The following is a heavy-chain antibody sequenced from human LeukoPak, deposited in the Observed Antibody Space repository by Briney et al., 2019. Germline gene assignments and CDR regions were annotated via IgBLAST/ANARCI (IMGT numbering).Heavy chain of an antibody. V-gene: IGHV3-9*01. D-gene: IGHD4-17*01. J-gene: IGHJ4*02. CDR1: GFTFDDYA. Sequence: PGGSLRLSCAASGFTFDDYAMHWVRQAPGKGLEWVSGISWNSGSIGYADSVKGRFTISRDNAKNSLYLQMNSLRAEDTAVYYCANGDYGYWGQGTLVTVSS. CDR2: ISWNSGSI. CDR3: ANGDYGY.